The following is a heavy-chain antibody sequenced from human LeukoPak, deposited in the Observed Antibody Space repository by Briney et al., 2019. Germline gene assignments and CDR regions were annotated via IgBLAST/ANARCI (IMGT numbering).Heavy chain of an antibody. CDR1: GYTFTSYD. CDR3: ARGTYSSSWYYYGMDV. Sequence: GASVKVSCKASGYTFTSYDINWVRQATGQGLEWMGWMNPNSGNTGYAQKFQGRVTMTRNTSISTAYMELSSLRSEDTAVYYCARGTYSSSWYYYGMDVWGQGTTVTVSS. J-gene: IGHJ6*02. CDR2: MNPNSGNT. V-gene: IGHV1-8*01. D-gene: IGHD6-13*01.